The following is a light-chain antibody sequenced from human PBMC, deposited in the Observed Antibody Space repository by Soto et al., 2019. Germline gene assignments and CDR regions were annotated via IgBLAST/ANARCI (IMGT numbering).Light chain of an antibody. V-gene: IGKV1-39*01. CDR3: KQSFSNPLT. J-gene: IGKJ4*01. CDR2: AAS. Sequence: DIQMTHSPSSLSASVGDRVTITCRASQTISSYLNWYQQRPGKAPKLLIYAASSLQSGVPSRFSGSGSGKDFSPTISDLQPEDCASYYCKQSFSNPLTFGGGIKVDIX. CDR1: QTISSY.